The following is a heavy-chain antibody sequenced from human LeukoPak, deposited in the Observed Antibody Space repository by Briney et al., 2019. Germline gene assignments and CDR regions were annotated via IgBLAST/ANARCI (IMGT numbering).Heavy chain of an antibody. CDR3: AKVGSSSVAFDI. Sequence: GGSLRLSCAASRFTFSSYAMSWVRQAPGKGLEWVSAISGSGGSTYYADSVKGRFTISRDNSKNTLYLQMNSLRAEDTAVYYCAKVGSSSVAFDIWGQGTMVTVSS. D-gene: IGHD6-6*01. V-gene: IGHV3-23*01. CDR2: ISGSGGST. J-gene: IGHJ3*02. CDR1: RFTFSSYA.